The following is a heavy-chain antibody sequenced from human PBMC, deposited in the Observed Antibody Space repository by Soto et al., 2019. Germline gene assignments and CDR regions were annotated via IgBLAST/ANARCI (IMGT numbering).Heavy chain of an antibody. CDR1: GGTFRRLA. J-gene: IGHJ6*02. Sequence: QVQLVQSGAEVKQPGSSEKVSCKASGGTFRRLAISWVRQAPGQGLEWMGGIIPLFNTTNHAQKFQGRVTVTADESTSTADMEPSSLTSEDTTLFYCARVSVDCSTTSCYTDSGMDVWGQGTTAIVSS. CDR2: IIPLFNTT. CDR3: ARVSVDCSTTSCYTDSGMDV. D-gene: IGHD2-2*02. V-gene: IGHV1-69*01.